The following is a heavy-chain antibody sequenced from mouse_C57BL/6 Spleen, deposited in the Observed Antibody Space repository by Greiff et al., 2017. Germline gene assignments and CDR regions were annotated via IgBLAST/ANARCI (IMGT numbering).Heavy chain of an antibody. CDR1: GFNNKDYY. CDR3: TTDTRYGWFAY. CDR2: IDPEDGDT. J-gene: IGHJ3*01. D-gene: IGHD2-12*01. V-gene: IGHV14-1*01. Sequence: EVQLQQSGAELVRPGASVKLSCTASGFNNKDYYMHWVKQRPEQGLEWIGRIDPEDGDTEYAPKFQGNATMTADTSSNTAYLQLSSLTSEDTAVYYCTTDTRYGWFAYWGQGTLVTVSA.